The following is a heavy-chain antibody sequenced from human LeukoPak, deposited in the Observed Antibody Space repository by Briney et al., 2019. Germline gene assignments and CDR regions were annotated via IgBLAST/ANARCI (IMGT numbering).Heavy chain of an antibody. J-gene: IGHJ4*02. CDR3: ARQGYTASYYFLDY. CDR2: IYTTGTT. V-gene: IGHV4-4*07. CDR1: GGSIRSYY. Sequence: SETLSLTCDVSGGSIRSYYWGWVRQPAGKGLEWIGRIYTTGTTHFNPSLKSRLTMSIDTSKNQFSLKLTSVSAADTAIYLCARQGYTASYYFLDYWSQGTLVTVSS. D-gene: IGHD1-26*01.